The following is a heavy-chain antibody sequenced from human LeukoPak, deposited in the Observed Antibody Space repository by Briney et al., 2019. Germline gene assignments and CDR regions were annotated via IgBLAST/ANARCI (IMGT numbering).Heavy chain of an antibody. CDR1: GFTFSNAW. D-gene: IGHD6-6*01. V-gene: IGHV3-15*07. Sequence: GGSLRLSCAASGFTFSNAWMNWVRQAPGKGLEWVGRIKSKTDGGTTDYAAPVKGRFTISRDDSKNTLYLQMNSLKTEDTAVYYCTRDSSYYYGMDVWGQGTTVTVSS. CDR3: TRDSSYYYGMDV. J-gene: IGHJ6*02. CDR2: IKSKTDGGTT.